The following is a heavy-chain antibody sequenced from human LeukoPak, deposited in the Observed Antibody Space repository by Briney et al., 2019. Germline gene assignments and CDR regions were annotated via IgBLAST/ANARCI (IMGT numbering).Heavy chain of an antibody. J-gene: IGHJ4*02. CDR1: GYTFGTYY. V-gene: IGHV1-46*01. CDR3: ARARYGGDQIDY. CDR2: IRPSSSIT. D-gene: IGHD2-21*02. Sequence: ASVKVSCKASGYTFGTYYMHWVRQGPGQGLECMGIIRPSSSITTYAQKFQGRVIVTRDMSTSTVYMELSGLTSEDTAVYYCARARYGGDQIDYWGQGTLVTVSS.